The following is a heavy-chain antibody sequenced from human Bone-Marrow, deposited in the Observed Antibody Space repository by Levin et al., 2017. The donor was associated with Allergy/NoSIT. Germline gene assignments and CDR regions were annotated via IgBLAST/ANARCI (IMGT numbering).Heavy chain of an antibody. CDR2: IYSTGTT. D-gene: IGHD3-22*01. V-gene: IGHV4-30-4*01. J-gene: IGHJ4*02. CDR1: GGSINSGDYY. Sequence: SATLSLPCPVSGGSINSGDYYWTWIRQPPGKGLEWIGYIYSTGTTYYSPSLKSRVTISVDTSKNQFSLKVKSVTAADTAVYYCASDRPQGYYASSGFSDWGLGTLVTVSS. CDR3: ASDRPQGYYASSGFSD.